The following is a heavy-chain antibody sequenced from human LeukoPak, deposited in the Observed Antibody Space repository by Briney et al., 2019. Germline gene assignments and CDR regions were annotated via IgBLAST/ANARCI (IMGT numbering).Heavy chain of an antibody. J-gene: IGHJ3*02. V-gene: IGHV4-59*01. Sequence: SETLSLTCTVSGGSISSYYWSWIRQPPGKGLEWIGYIYYSGSTNYNPSLKSRVTISVDTSKNQFSLKLSSVTAADTAVYYCVRGIYCSSTSCSNAFDIWGQGTMVTVSS. CDR1: GGSISSYY. CDR3: VRGIYCSSTSCSNAFDI. CDR2: IYYSGST. D-gene: IGHD2-2*01.